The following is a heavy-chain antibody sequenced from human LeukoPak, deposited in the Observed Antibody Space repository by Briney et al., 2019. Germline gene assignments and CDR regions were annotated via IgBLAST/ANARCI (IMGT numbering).Heavy chain of an antibody. CDR2: IRSKANSYAT. D-gene: IGHD3-10*01. CDR3: TSLSSRLLWFGELFSPGMDV. J-gene: IGHJ6*02. Sequence: GGSLRLSCAASGFTFSSYWMSWVRQAPGKGLEWVGRIRSKANSYATAYAASVKGRFTISRDDSKNTAYLQMNSLKTEDTAVYYCTSLSSRLLWFGELFSPGMDVWGQGTTVTVSS. CDR1: GFTFSSYW. V-gene: IGHV3-73*01.